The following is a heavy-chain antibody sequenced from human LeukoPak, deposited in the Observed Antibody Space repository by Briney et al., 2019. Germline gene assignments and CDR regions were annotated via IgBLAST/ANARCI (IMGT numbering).Heavy chain of an antibody. V-gene: IGHV3-23*01. J-gene: IGHJ4*02. CDR1: GFTFSRYA. Sequence: GGSLRLSCAASGFTFSRYAMSWVRQAPGKGLEWVSAISGSGGSTYYADSVKGRFTISRENSKNTLYLQMNSLRAEDTAVYYCAKDSSIHLNYDFWSGYSRFDYWGQGTLVTVSS. CDR2: ISGSGGST. D-gene: IGHD3-3*01. CDR3: AKDSSIHLNYDFWSGYSRFDY.